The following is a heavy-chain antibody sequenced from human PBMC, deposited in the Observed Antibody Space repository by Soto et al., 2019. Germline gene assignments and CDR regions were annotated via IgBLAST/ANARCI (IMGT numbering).Heavy chain of an antibody. CDR3: ASRYGDAVDF. CDR2: IYYSGST. CDR1: GGSISSYY. V-gene: IGHV4-59*01. J-gene: IGHJ4*02. Sequence: QVQLQESGPGLVRPSETLSLTCTVSGGSISSYYWSWIRQPPGKGLEWLGYIYYSGSTNYNPSLNSRVTISVDTSKNQFALKLSSVTAADTAVYYCASRYGDAVDFWGQGTLVTVSS. D-gene: IGHD4-17*01.